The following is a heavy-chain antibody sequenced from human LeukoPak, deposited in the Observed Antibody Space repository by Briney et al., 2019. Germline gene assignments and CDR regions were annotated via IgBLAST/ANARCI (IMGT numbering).Heavy chain of an antibody. CDR2: IIPILGTA. Sequence: SVKVSCKASGGTFSSYAISWVRQAPGQGLEWMGGIIPILGTANYAQKFQGRVTITADESTSTAYMELSSLRSEDTAVYYCARAIVGAPYYFDYWGQGTLVTVSS. CDR1: GGTFSSYA. V-gene: IGHV1-69*13. J-gene: IGHJ4*02. CDR3: ARAIVGAPYYFDY. D-gene: IGHD1-26*01.